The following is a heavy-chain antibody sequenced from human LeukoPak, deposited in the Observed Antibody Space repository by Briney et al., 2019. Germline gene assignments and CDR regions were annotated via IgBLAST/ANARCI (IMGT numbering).Heavy chain of an antibody. V-gene: IGHV4-4*07. Sequence: SETLSLTCTVSGDSISSYYWSWIRQPAGKGLEWIGRIYTSGSTNYNPSLKSRVTMSVDTSKNQFSLKLSSVTAADTAVYYCARSHGSGSYYTPYLIFDYWGQGTLVTVSS. D-gene: IGHD3-10*01. CDR1: GDSISSYY. CDR3: ARSHGSGSYYTPYLIFDY. CDR2: IYTSGST. J-gene: IGHJ4*02.